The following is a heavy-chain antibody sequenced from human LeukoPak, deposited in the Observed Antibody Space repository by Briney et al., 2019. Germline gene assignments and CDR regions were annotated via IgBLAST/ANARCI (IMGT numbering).Heavy chain of an antibody. D-gene: IGHD3-10*01. Sequence: KPGESLKISCKGSGYSFTSYWIGWVRQMPGKGLEWMGIIYPGDSDTRYCPSFQGQVTISADKSISTAYLQWSSLKASDTAMYYCARVYYGSGSYYATGHYFDYWGQGTLVTVSS. CDR2: IYPGDSDT. V-gene: IGHV5-51*01. J-gene: IGHJ4*02. CDR3: ARVYYGSGSYYATGHYFDY. CDR1: GYSFTSYW.